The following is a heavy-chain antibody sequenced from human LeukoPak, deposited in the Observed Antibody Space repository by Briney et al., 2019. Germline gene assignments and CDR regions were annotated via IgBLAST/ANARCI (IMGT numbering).Heavy chain of an antibody. D-gene: IGHD4-11*01. CDR3: ASPRIPTGFDP. Sequence: GGSLRLSCAASGFTFSSYSMNWVRQAPGKGLEWVSYISSSSSTVYYADSVKGRFTISRDNAKNSLYLQMNSLRAEDTAVYYCASPRIPTGFDPWGQGTLVTVSS. CDR2: ISSSSSTV. V-gene: IGHV3-48*01. CDR1: GFTFSSYS. J-gene: IGHJ5*02.